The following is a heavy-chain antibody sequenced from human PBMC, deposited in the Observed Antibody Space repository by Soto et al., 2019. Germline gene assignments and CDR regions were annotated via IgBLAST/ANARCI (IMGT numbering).Heavy chain of an antibody. V-gene: IGHV1-69*13. J-gene: IGHJ4*02. D-gene: IGHD1-20*01. CDR3: ARYNWEKYYFDY. CDR2: IVPIVDTS. CDR1: GGTFSSYA. Sequence: GASVKVSCKTSGGTFSSYAISWVRQAPGQGLEWMGGIVPIVDTSTYAQKFQGRVTITADESTSTAYMELSSLRSEDTAVYYCARYNWEKYYFDYWGQGTLVTVSS.